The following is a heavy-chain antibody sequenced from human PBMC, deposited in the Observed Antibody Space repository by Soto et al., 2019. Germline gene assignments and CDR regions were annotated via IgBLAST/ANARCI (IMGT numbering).Heavy chain of an antibody. V-gene: IGHV4-34*01. Sequence: SETLSLTCAVYGGSFSGYYWSWIRQPPGKGLEWIGEINHSGSANYNPSLKSRVTISVDTSKNQFSLKLSSVTAADTAVYYCAREKTTTYYYYGMDAWGQGTTVTVSS. CDR2: INHSGSA. J-gene: IGHJ6*02. D-gene: IGHD4-17*01. CDR3: AREKTTTYYYYGMDA. CDR1: GGSFSGYY.